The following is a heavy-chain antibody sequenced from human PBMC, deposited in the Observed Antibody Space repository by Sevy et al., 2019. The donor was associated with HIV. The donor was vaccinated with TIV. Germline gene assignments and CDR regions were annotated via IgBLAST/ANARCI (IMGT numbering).Heavy chain of an antibody. J-gene: IGHJ1*01. CDR2: ISWDGGST. CDR3: AKDISASSAEYFQH. V-gene: IGHV3-43*01. D-gene: IGHD2-2*01. Sequence: GGSLRLSCAASGFTFGDYTMHWVRQAPGKGLEWVSLISWDGGSTYYADSVKGRFTISRDNSKNSLYLQMNSLRTEDTALYYCAKDISASSAEYFQHWGQGTLVTVSS. CDR1: GFTFGDYT.